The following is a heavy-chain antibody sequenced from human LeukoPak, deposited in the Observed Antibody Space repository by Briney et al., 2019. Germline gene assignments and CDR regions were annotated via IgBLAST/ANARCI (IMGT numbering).Heavy chain of an antibody. Sequence: PSETLSLTCTVSGGSISGFVWSWIRQPPGEGLDYIGFIYDTGTPTNYNPLLKGRVTLSVDTSKNQFSLKMNSVTAADTAVYYCARLTKGEQWLAYYFDYWGQGALVTVSS. CDR2: IYDTGTPT. CDR3: ARLTKGEQWLAYYFDY. J-gene: IGHJ4*02. V-gene: IGHV4-59*08. D-gene: IGHD6-19*01. CDR1: GGSISGFV.